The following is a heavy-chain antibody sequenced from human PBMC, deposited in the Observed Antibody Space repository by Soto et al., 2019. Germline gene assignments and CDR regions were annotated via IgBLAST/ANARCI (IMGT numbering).Heavy chain of an antibody. CDR1: GFTFQYYS. V-gene: IGHV3-48*01. CDR2: ITSSATTI. CDR3: AKARAQYYDFWSGYPVDY. D-gene: IGHD3-3*01. Sequence: GGSLRLSCAASGFTFQYYSMNWVRQPPGKGLEWIAYITSSATTINYADSVKGRFTISRDNSKNTLYLQMNSLRAEDTAVYYCAKARAQYYDFWSGYPVDYWGQGTLVT. J-gene: IGHJ4*02.